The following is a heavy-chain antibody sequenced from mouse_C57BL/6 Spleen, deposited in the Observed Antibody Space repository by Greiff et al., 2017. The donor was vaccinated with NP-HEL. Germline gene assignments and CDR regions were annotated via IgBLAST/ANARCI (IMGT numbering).Heavy chain of an antibody. Sequence: QVQLKESGAELVRPGASVTLSCKASGYTFTDYEMHWVKQTPVHGLEWIGAIDPETGGTAYNQKFKGKAILTADKSSSTAYMELRSLTSEDSAVDYCTRRRGYRGYYFDYWGQGTTLTVSS. D-gene: IGHD2-2*01. V-gene: IGHV1-15*01. CDR1: GYTFTDYE. CDR3: TRRRGYRGYYFDY. J-gene: IGHJ2*01. CDR2: IDPETGGT.